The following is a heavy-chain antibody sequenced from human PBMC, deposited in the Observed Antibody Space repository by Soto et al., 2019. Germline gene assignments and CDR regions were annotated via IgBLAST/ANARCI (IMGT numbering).Heavy chain of an antibody. V-gene: IGHV4-39*02. CDR2: IYYTGNT. J-gene: IGHJ5*02. D-gene: IGHD1-20*01. CDR3: ATQITISLRYWFDP. Sequence: PSETLSLTCTVSGDSIRGSQSYWAWVRHFPGKGLEWIGNIYYTGNTYYNQFLKSRVTMSVDLSKNTSSLKLKSVTAADTAIYYCATQITISLRYWFDPWGLGTLVTAPQ. CDR1: GDSIRGSQSY.